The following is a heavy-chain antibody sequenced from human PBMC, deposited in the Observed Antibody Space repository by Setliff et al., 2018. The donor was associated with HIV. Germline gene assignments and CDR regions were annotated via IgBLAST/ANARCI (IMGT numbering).Heavy chain of an antibody. V-gene: IGHV3-66*02. CDR1: GFTVSSYY. CDR2: IYSDGNT. J-gene: IGHJ4*02. Sequence: GGSLRLSCAASGFTVSSYYMSWVRQAPGKGLEWVSTIYSDGNTYHADSVKGRFTLSRDNSENALFLQMNSLRPEDTAVYYCASSVWPNNADYWGQGTLVTVSS. D-gene: IGHD6-19*01. CDR3: ASSVWPNNADY.